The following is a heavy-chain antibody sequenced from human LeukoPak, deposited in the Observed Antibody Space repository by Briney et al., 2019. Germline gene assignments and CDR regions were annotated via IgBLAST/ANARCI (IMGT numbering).Heavy chain of an antibody. J-gene: IGHJ4*02. CDR2: IYYSGST. D-gene: IGHD3-22*01. V-gene: IGHV4-59*11. CDR1: GGSISSHY. Sequence: SETLSLTCTVSGGSISSHYWSWIRQPPGKGLEWIGYIYYSGSTNYNPSLKSRVTISVDTSKNQFPLKLSSVTAADTAVYYCARGSRYYYDSSGYYLLDYWGQGTLVTVSS. CDR3: ARGSRYYYDSSGYYLLDY.